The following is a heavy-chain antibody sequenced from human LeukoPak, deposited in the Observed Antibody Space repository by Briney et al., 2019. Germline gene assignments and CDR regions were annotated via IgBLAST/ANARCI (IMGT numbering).Heavy chain of an antibody. V-gene: IGHV4-34*01. CDR3: ARDIGYCSGGSCINERFDP. J-gene: IGHJ5*02. D-gene: IGHD2-15*01. CDR2: INHSGST. CDR1: GGSFSGYY. Sequence: SETLSLTCAVYGGSFSGYYWSWIRQPPGKGLEWIGEINHSGSTNYNPSLKSRVTISDTSKNQFSLKLRSVTAADTAVYYCARDIGYCSGGSCINERFDPWGQGTLVTVSS.